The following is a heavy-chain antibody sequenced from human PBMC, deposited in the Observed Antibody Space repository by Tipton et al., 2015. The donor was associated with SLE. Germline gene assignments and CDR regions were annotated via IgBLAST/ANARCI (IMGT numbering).Heavy chain of an antibody. J-gene: IGHJ4*02. Sequence: GLVKPSETLSLTYTVSGGSISSSSYYWGWIRQPPGKGLEWIGSIYYSGSTYYNPSLKSPVTISVGTSKNQFSLKLSSVTAADTAVYYCARGQQLGLWYFDYWGQGTLVTVSS. CDR2: IYYSGST. V-gene: IGHV4-39*07. D-gene: IGHD6-13*01. CDR3: ARGQQLGLWYFDY. CDR1: GGSISSSSYY.